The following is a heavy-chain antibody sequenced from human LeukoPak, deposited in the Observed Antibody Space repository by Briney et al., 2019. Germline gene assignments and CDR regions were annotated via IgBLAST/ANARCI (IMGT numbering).Heavy chain of an antibody. Sequence: GGSLRLSCAASGFTVSSNYMSWVRQAPGKGLEWVSVIYSGGSTYYADSVKGRFTISRDNSKNMLYLQMNSLRAEDTAVYYCAKDGDILIMGAFDIWGQGTMVTVSS. CDR3: AKDGDILIMGAFDI. CDR1: GFTVSSNY. V-gene: IGHV3-53*01. D-gene: IGHD3-9*01. CDR2: IYSGGST. J-gene: IGHJ3*02.